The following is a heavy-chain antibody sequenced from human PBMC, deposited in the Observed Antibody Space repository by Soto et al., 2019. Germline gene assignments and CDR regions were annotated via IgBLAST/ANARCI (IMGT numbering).Heavy chain of an antibody. CDR2: ISYDGSNK. CDR1: GFTFSSYA. Sequence: ESGGGVVQPGRSLRLSCAASGFTFSSYAMHWVRQAPGKGLEWVAVISYDGSNKYYADSVKGRFTISRNNSKNTLYLQMNSLRAEDTAVYYCASPNILSGSLNFDYWGQGTLVTVSS. D-gene: IGHD1-26*01. V-gene: IGHV3-30-3*01. CDR3: ASPNILSGSLNFDY. J-gene: IGHJ4*02.